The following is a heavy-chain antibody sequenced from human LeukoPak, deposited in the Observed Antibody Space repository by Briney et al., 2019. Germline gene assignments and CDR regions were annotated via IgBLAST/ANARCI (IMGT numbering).Heavy chain of an antibody. V-gene: IGHV3-11*01. J-gene: IGHJ5*02. CDR2: ISSRSTTI. CDR3: GKGSLAVPDTPLDL. CDR1: GFDFSNSF. D-gene: IGHD6-19*01. Sequence: GGSLQHSCTASGFDFSNSFMTWVRQAPGKGLEWISYISSRSTTIYYADSVKGRFTISRDNGKNTVYLQMNNLRVDDTAVFYCGKGSLAVPDTPLDLWGQGPVHRVSS.